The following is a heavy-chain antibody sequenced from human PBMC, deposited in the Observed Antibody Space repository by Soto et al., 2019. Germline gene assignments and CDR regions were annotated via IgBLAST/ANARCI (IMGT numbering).Heavy chain of an antibody. V-gene: IGHV3-30-3*01. J-gene: IGHJ3*02. Sequence: GSLRLSCAASGFTFSSYAMHWVRQAPGKGLEWVAVISYDGSNKYYADSVKGRFTISRDNSKNTLYLQMNSLRAEDTAVYYCARIAVGGAFDIWGQGTMVTVSS. D-gene: IGHD6-19*01. CDR3: ARIAVGGAFDI. CDR1: GFTFSSYA. CDR2: ISYDGSNK.